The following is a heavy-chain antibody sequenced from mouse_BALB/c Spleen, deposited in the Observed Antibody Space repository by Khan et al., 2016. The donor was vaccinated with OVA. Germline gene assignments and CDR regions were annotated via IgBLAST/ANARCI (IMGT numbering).Heavy chain of an antibody. Sequence: EVQLQESGADLVRSGASVKLSCIASGFNIRHYYLHWVKQRPEQGLEWIGWIDPDNGDTEYDSKFQGKATMTADTSSNTAYLQLSSLTSEDTAVYYCTTGWGYAMDYWGQGTSVTVSS. V-gene: IGHV14-4*02. CDR3: TTGWGYAMDY. CDR2: IDPDNGDT. D-gene: IGHD4-1*01. CDR1: GFNIRHYY. J-gene: IGHJ4*01.